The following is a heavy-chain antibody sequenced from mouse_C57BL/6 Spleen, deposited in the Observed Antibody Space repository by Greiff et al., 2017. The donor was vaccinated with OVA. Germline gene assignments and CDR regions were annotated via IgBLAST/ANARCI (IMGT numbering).Heavy chain of an antibody. CDR2: INPNYGTT. V-gene: IGHV1-39*01. CDR3: AREGRLRSYYFDY. D-gene: IGHD1-1*01. CDR1: GYSFTDYN. Sequence: VQLQQSGPELVKPGASVKISCKASGYSFTDYNMNWVQQSTGKSLEWIGEINPNYGTTSYNQKFKGKATLTVDQSSSTAYMQLNSLTSEDSAVYYCAREGRLRSYYFDYWGQGTTLTVSS. J-gene: IGHJ2*01.